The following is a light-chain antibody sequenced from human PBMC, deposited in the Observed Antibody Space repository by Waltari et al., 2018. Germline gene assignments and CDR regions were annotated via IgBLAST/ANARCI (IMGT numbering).Light chain of an antibody. V-gene: IGKV3-20*01. J-gene: IGKJ1*01. CDR2: GAS. CDR3: QQYGSLPWT. CDR1: ESVPSGY. Sequence: ETVLTQSPGTLSLSPGDRATLSCRASESVPSGYLAWYQQKPGQAPRLLIFGASSGATGVPDRFSGSESGKDFTLTISRLEPEDFAVYYCQQYGSLPWTFGQGTKVEIK.